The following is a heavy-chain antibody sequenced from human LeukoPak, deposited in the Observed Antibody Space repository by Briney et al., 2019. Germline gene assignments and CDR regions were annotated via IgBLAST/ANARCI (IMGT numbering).Heavy chain of an antibody. CDR3: ARDLFGGTRVVDY. D-gene: IGHD2-15*01. V-gene: IGHV3-11*01. CDR1: GFTFSDYY. CDR2: ISSSGSTI. Sequence: PGGSLRLSCATSGFTFSDYYTSWIRQAPGKGLEWVSYISSSGSTIYYADSVKRRFTISRDNAKYSLYLVMNSLRAEDTAVYYCARDLFGGTRVVDYWGQGTLVTVSS. J-gene: IGHJ4*02.